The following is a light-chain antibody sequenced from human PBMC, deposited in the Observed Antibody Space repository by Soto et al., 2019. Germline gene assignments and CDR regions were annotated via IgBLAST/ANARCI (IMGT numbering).Light chain of an antibody. CDR2: DAS. Sequence: IQMTQSPATRSASVGDKVTVTCRASQNIRSRLAWYQQKPGKAPNLLISDASSLESRVPSRFSGSGSGTEFTLTISSLQSEDFAVYYCQQYNHWPPVTFGQGTKVEI. CDR1: QNIRSR. J-gene: IGKJ1*01. CDR3: QQYNHWPPVT. V-gene: IGKV1-5*01.